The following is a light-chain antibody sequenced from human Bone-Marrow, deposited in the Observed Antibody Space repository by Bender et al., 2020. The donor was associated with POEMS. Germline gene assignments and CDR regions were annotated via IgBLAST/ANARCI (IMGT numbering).Light chain of an antibody. CDR3: SSYSRGALEGM. CDR2: DVT. Sequence: QSALTQPASVSGSPGQSITISCTGTSSDVGAYNYVSWYQQHPGKAPKLIIFDVTNRPLGVSRRFSGSKSGNPASLTISELQTEDEADYDCSSYSRGALEGMFDGGARLAVL. J-gene: IGLJ3*02. V-gene: IGLV2-14*03. CDR1: SSDVGAYNY.